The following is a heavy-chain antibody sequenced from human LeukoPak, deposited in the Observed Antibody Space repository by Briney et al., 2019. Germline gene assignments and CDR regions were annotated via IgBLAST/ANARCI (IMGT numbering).Heavy chain of an antibody. D-gene: IGHD3-10*01. V-gene: IGHV5-10-1*01. Sequence: GASLKISCKGSGYRFTSYWISWVRQMPGKGLEWMGRIDPSDSYTNYSPSFQGHVTISADKSISTAYLQWSSLKASDTAMYYCARQVTMVRGVIGFDPWGQGTLVTVSS. CDR3: ARQVTMVRGVIGFDP. J-gene: IGHJ5*02. CDR2: IDPSDSYT. CDR1: GYRFTSYW.